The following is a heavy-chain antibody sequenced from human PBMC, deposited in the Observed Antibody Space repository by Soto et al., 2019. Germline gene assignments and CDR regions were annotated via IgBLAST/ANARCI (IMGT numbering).Heavy chain of an antibody. CDR3: ARARMTMRVVGRHGMDV. J-gene: IGHJ6*02. CDR2: IWYDGSNK. D-gene: IGHD3-22*01. CDR1: GFTFSSYG. Sequence: QVQLVESGGGVVQPGRSLRLSCAASGFTFSSYGMHWVRQAPGKGLEWVAVIWYDGSNKYYADSVKGRFTISRDNSKNXRYLQMNSLRAEDTAVYYCARARMTMRVVGRHGMDVWGQGTTVTVSS. V-gene: IGHV3-33*01.